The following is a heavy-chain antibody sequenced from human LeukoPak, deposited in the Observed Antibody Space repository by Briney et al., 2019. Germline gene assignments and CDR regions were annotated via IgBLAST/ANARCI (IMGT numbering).Heavy chain of an antibody. J-gene: IGHJ6*03. V-gene: IGHV1-69*01. CDR2: IIPIFGTA. D-gene: IGHD2-2*01. CDR1: GGTFSSYA. CDR3: ARGLLSTSYYYYMDV. Sequence: GASVKVSCKASGGTFSSYAISWVRQAPGQGLEGMGGIIPIFGTANYAQKFQGRVTITADESTSTAYMELSSLRSEDTAVYYCARGLLSTSYYYYMDVWGKGTTVTVSS.